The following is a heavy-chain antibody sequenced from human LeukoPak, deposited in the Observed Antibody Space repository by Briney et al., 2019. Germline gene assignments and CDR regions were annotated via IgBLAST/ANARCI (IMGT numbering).Heavy chain of an antibody. V-gene: IGHV4-30-2*01. J-gene: IGHJ5*02. D-gene: IGHD4-17*01. CDR1: GGSISSGGYS. CDR3: ARCHHDYGDPNWFDP. Sequence: SQTLSLTCAVSGGSISSGGYSWSWIRQPPGKGLEWIGYIYHSGSTYYNPSLKSRVTISVDRSKNQFSLKLSSVTAADTAVYYCARCHHDYGDPNWFDPWGQGTLVTVSS. CDR2: IYHSGST.